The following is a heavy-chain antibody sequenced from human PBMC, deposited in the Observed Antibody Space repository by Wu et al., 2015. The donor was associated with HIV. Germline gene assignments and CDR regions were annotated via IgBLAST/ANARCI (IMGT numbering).Heavy chain of an antibody. CDR3: ARVPFPEWLFSDVLVGSQDSNNYMDV. Sequence: QVQLVPSGTEVKKPGASVKISCQASGDTLTTFGINWVRQAPGQGLEWMGWISGYNDNTVYAQKVQGRVTMTTDTSTSTAYMELRSLRSDDTAVLYCARVPFPEWLFSDVLVGSQDSNNYMDVWGKGTTVTVSS. V-gene: IGHV1-18*01. CDR1: GDTLTTFG. D-gene: IGHD3-3*02. J-gene: IGHJ6*03. CDR2: ISGYNDNT.